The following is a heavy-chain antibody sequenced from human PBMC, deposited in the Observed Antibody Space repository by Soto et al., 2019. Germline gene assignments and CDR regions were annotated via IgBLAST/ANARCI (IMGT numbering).Heavy chain of an antibody. D-gene: IGHD3-10*01. CDR2: IYHTGSS. Sequence: QVQLQESGPGLVKPSGTLSLTCAVSSASISSSNWWRWVRQPPGQGLEWIGEIYHTGSSYYNPSLKSRATISVAKSKNQFSLILNSVTAADTAVYYCARGGSGTYGYYYYMDVWGKGTTVTVSS. V-gene: IGHV4-4*02. CDR3: ARGGSGTYGYYYYMDV. J-gene: IGHJ6*03. CDR1: SASISSSNW.